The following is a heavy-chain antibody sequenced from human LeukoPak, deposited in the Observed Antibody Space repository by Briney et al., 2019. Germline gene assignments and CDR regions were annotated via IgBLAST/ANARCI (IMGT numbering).Heavy chain of an antibody. J-gene: IGHJ3*02. CDR1: GFTFSDYY. Sequence: PGGSLRLSCAASGFTFSDYYMSWIRQALGKGLEWVSYISSSGSTIYYADSVKGRFTISRDNAKNSLYLQMNSPRAEDTAVYYCARASGIVVVVGSAFDIWGQGTMVTVSS. CDR3: ARASGIVVVVGSAFDI. D-gene: IGHD2-15*01. CDR2: ISSSGSTI. V-gene: IGHV3-11*01.